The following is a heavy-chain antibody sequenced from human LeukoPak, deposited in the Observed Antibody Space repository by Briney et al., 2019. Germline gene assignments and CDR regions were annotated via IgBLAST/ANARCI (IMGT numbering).Heavy chain of an antibody. D-gene: IGHD2-2*01. CDR3: ARSVVSAAIRSIDYYYYYMDV. CDR1: GGSMSSYY. CDR2: IYTSGST. J-gene: IGHJ6*03. Sequence: SETLSLTCTVSGGSMSSYYWSWIRQPAGKGLEWIGRIYTSGSTNYNPSLKSRVTISVDKSKNQFSLKLSSVTAADTAVYYCARSVVSAAIRSIDYYYYYMDVWGKGTTVTVSS. V-gene: IGHV4-4*07.